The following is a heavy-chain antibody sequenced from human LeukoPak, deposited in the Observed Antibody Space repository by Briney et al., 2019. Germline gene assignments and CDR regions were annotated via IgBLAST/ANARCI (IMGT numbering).Heavy chain of an antibody. CDR3: ARHVPDPVSGYYFDS. D-gene: IGHD2-2*01. Sequence: PSETLSLTCTVSGASISSCTHYWGWIRQSPGKGLEWIATIYCGGSTFYSPSLKSRVTLSVDTSKNQFSLNLSSVTAADTAIYYCARHVPDPVSGYYFDSWGQGTLVTVSS. CDR2: IYCGGST. J-gene: IGHJ4*02. CDR1: GASISSCTHY. V-gene: IGHV4-39*01.